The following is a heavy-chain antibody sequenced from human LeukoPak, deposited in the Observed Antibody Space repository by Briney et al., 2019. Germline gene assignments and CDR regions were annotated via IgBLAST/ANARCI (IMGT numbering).Heavy chain of an antibody. D-gene: IGHD4-23*01. CDR1: GFTFSSYA. Sequence: GGSLRLSCAASGFTFSSYAITWVRQAPGKGLEWVSAVSSNGAKTYYADSVKGRFTISRDNYKNMVFLQMNSLRAEDTAVYYCGKEERKVITPGLDYWGQGTLVTVSS. V-gene: IGHV3-23*01. J-gene: IGHJ4*02. CDR3: GKEERKVITPGLDY. CDR2: VSSNGAKT.